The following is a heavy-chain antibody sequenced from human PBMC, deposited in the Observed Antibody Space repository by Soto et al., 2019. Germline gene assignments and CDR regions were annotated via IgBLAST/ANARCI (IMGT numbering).Heavy chain of an antibody. D-gene: IGHD3-22*01. Sequence: QVQLQESGPGLVKPSGTLSLTCAVSGGSISSSNWWSWVRQPPGKGLEWIGEIYHSGSTNYNPSLKSRGTISVDKSKNPFSLKLSSVTAADTAVYDCASKRVIADSSGYYMVGVDYWGQGTLVTVSS. J-gene: IGHJ4*02. CDR2: IYHSGST. V-gene: IGHV4-4*02. CDR1: GGSISSSNW. CDR3: ASKRVIADSSGYYMVGVDY.